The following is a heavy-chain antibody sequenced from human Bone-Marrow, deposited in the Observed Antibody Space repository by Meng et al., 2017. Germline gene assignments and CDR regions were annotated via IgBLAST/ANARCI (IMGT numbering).Heavy chain of an antibody. CDR1: GFTSSRYA. Sequence: GGSLRLSCAASGFTSSRYAMHWVRQAPGKGLEWVAVISYDGSNKYYADSVKGRLTISRDDSKNTLYLQMNSLRAEDTAVYYCARASRYCTGGSCYPSYSMDVWGQGTTVTVSS. D-gene: IGHD2-15*01. CDR3: ARASRYCTGGSCYPSYSMDV. CDR2: ISYDGSNK. V-gene: IGHV3-30*01. J-gene: IGHJ6*02.